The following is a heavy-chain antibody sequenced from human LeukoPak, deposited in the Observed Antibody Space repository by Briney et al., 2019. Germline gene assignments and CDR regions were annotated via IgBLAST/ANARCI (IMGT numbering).Heavy chain of an antibody. V-gene: IGHV4-34*01. CDR2: INHSGST. Sequence: SETLSLTCTVSGGSISSYYWSWIRQPPGKGLEWIGEINHSGSTNYNPSLKSRVTMSVDTSKNQFSLKLSSVTAADTAVYYCARRPGSGWYGRYFDLRGRGTLVTVSS. D-gene: IGHD6-19*01. CDR3: ARRPGSGWYGRYFDL. J-gene: IGHJ2*01. CDR1: GGSISSYY.